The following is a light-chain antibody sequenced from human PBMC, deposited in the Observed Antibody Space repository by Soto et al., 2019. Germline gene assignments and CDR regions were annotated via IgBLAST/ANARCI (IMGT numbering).Light chain of an antibody. CDR2: SDN. CDR3: AAWDDNLNGLV. V-gene: IGLV1-44*01. J-gene: IGLJ2*01. CDR1: RSNIGSNT. Sequence: QPALTQPPSASGTPGQRVTISCSGSRSNIGSNTVNWYQQLPGTAPKLIIYSDNQRPSGVPDRFSGSKSGTSASLAISGLQSEDEADYYCAAWDDNLNGLVFGGGTNLTVL.